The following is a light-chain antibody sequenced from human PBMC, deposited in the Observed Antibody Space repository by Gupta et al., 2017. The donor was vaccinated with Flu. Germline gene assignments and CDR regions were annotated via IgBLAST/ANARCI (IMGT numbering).Light chain of an antibody. J-gene: IGKJ1*01. CDR2: QVS. Sequence: DVVMTPSPLSLPVTLGQTASISCRPSQSLVYSDGNTYLHWYQQRPGQSPRRLIYQVSHRESGVPDRFSGSGSGTDFILKISRVEAEDVGVYYCLQGSRWPWAFGQGTKVEIK. CDR3: LQGSRWPWA. V-gene: IGKV2-30*01. CDR1: QSLVYSDGNTY.